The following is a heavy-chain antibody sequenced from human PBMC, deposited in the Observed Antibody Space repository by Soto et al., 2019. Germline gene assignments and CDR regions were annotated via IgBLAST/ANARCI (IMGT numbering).Heavy chain of an antibody. CDR1: EDTFTRYV. D-gene: IGHD6-13*01. CDR2: FNAGNGNT. J-gene: IGHJ6*02. CDR3: ATSTIDTSTWNQYSYGMDV. Sequence: QVQLVQSGAEVKKPGASVKVSCTASEDTFTRYVIHWVRQDPGQRLEWMGWFNAGNGNTKYSQNFQGRVTITRDASASTADMELRSLRSQDTDVYYCATSTIDTSTWNQYSYGMDVWGQGATFTVSS. V-gene: IGHV1-3*01.